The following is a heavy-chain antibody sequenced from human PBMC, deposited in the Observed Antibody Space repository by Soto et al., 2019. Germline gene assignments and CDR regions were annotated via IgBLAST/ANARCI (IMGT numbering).Heavy chain of an antibody. CDR2: INAGNGNT. CDR1: GYTFTNYA. Sequence: QVQLVQSGAEEKKPGASVKVSCKASGYTFTNYATHWVRQAPGQRLEWMGWINAGNGNTKYSQKFQGRGTITRDTYASRAYMELSSLRSEDTDVYYCARVSGYYLPDYWGQGTLVTVSS. V-gene: IGHV1-3*05. J-gene: IGHJ4*02. D-gene: IGHD5-12*01. CDR3: ARVSGYYLPDY.